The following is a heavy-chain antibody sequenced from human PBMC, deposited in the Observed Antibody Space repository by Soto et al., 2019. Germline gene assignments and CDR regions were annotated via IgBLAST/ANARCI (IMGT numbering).Heavy chain of an antibody. J-gene: IGHJ6*03. Sequence: VQLVESGGGLVQPGGSLRLSCAASGFTVSSNYMSWVRQAPGKGLEWVSVIYSGGSTYYADSVKGRFTISRHNSKNTLYLQMNSLRAEDTAVYYCARGRRDYTYYYYYMDVWGKGTTVTVSS. V-gene: IGHV3-53*04. CDR3: ARGRRDYTYYYYYMDV. CDR1: GFTVSSNY. CDR2: IYSGGST. D-gene: IGHD4-4*01.